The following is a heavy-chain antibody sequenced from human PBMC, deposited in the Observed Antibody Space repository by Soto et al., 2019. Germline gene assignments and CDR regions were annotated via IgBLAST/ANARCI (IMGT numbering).Heavy chain of an antibody. Sequence: QVQLVQSGAEVKKPGSSVKVSYKASGGTFSSYAISWVRQAPGQGLEWMGGIIPIFGTANYAQKFQGRVTITADESTSTAYMELSSLRSEDTAVYYCARARTGRDIVVVPAAIGWFDPWGQGTLVTVSS. CDR2: IIPIFGTA. D-gene: IGHD2-2*01. CDR3: ARARTGRDIVVVPAAIGWFDP. V-gene: IGHV1-69*01. CDR1: GGTFSSYA. J-gene: IGHJ5*02.